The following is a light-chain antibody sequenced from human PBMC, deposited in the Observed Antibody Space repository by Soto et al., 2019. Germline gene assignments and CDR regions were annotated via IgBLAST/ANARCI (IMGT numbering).Light chain of an antibody. CDR2: AAS. Sequence: ILMTQSPSSLSASVGDRATLTCRSSQGISNDIGWYQQKPGKAPARLIHAASSLQSGVPTRFSGSGTGTEIALTISSLRPEDFATEVYQRQKNGRPVTFGEGTKVDIK. V-gene: IGKV1-17*01. J-gene: IGKJ4*01. CDR3: QRQKNGRPVT. CDR1: QGISND.